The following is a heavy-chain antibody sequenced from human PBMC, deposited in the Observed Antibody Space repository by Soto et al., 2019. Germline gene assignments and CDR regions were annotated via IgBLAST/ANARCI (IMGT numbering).Heavy chain of an antibody. Sequence: QVQLVESGGGVVQPGRSLRLSCAASGFTFSSYAMHWVRQAPGKGLEWVAVISYDGSNIYYADSVKGRFTISRDNSKNTLYLQMNSLRAEDTAVYYCARDRVTMVRGVIITRKGFDYWGQGTLVTVSS. CDR2: ISYDGSNI. D-gene: IGHD3-10*01. V-gene: IGHV3-30-3*01. J-gene: IGHJ4*02. CDR1: GFTFSSYA. CDR3: ARDRVTMVRGVIITRKGFDY.